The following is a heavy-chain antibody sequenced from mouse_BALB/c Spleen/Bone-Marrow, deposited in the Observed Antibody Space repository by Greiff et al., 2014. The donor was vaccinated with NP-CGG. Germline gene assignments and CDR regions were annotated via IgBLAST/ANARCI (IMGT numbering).Heavy chain of an antibody. CDR2: IYPGDGST. V-gene: IGHV1-82*01. Sequence: VQLVESGPELVKPGASVKISCKASGYAFSSSWMNWVKQRPGQGLEWIGRIYPGDGSTNYNGKFKGKATLTADKSSTTAYMQLSSLTSVDSAVYFCALYDYDGLSWFAYWGQGTLVTVSA. CDR1: GYAFSSSW. CDR3: ALYDYDGLSWFAY. J-gene: IGHJ3*01. D-gene: IGHD2-4*01.